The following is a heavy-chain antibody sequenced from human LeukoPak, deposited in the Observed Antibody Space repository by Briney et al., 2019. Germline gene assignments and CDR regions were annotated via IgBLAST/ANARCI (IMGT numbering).Heavy chain of an antibody. J-gene: IGHJ4*02. Sequence: SVKVSCKASGGTFSSYALSWVRQAPGQGLEWMGRIIPIFGTANYAQKFQGRVTITTDESTSTAYMELSSLRSEDTAVYYCARYVLDSGELYFDYWGQGTLVTVSS. D-gene: IGHD1-26*01. CDR3: ARYVLDSGELYFDY. CDR1: GGTFSSYA. CDR2: IIPIFGTA. V-gene: IGHV1-69*05.